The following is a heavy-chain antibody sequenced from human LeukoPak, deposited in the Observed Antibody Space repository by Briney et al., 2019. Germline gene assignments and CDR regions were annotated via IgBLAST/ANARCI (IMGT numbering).Heavy chain of an antibody. CDR2: INPNSGGT. J-gene: IGHJ3*02. Sequence: ASVKVSCKASGYTFTGYYMHWVRQAPRQGLEWMGWINPNSGGTNYAQKFQGRVTMTRDTSISTAYMELSRLRSGDTAVYYCARAAIFGVVNCAFDIWGQGTMVTVSS. CDR1: GYTFTGYY. D-gene: IGHD3-3*01. CDR3: ARAAIFGVVNCAFDI. V-gene: IGHV1-2*02.